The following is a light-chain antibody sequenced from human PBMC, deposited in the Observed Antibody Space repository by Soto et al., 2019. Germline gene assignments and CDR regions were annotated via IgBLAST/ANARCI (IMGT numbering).Light chain of an antibody. CDR3: CSSAGSSTSVV. V-gene: IGLV2-23*01. CDR1: SRDVGSYNL. J-gene: IGLJ2*01. Sequence: QSALTQPASVSGSPGQSITISCTGTSRDVGSYNLVSWYQQHPGKAPKLMIYEGSKRPSGVSNRFSGSKSGNTASLTISGLQAEDEADYYCCSSAGSSTSVVFDGWTKVTVL. CDR2: EGS.